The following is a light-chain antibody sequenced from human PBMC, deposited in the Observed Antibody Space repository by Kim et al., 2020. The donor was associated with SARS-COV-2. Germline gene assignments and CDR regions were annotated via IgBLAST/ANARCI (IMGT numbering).Light chain of an antibody. J-gene: IGKJ2*01. CDR2: GAS. CDR3: QQYKDWPYT. V-gene: IGKV3-15*01. CDR1: QRVTSD. Sequence: SVPPGERVTLSCRASQRVTSDLACFPQIPGQSPRALISGASPRFPGTPARFTASGSGTEFTLTIRSLQSEDFAVYYCQQYKDWPYTFGQGTKLEI.